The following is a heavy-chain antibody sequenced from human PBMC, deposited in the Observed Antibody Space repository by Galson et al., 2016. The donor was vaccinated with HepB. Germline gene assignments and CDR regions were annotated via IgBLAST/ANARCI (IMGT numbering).Heavy chain of an antibody. J-gene: IGHJ6*02. CDR1: GFTFRTYS. V-gene: IGHV3-21*04. CDR3: ARDGRSEDFNMDV. Sequence: SLRLSCAASGFTFRTYSMNWVRQAPGKGLEWVSVISSSVSYIYYADSVKGRFTISRDNAKNSLYLQMNSLRVEDTAVYYCARDGRSEDFNMDVWGQGTTVIVSS. D-gene: IGHD3-3*01. CDR2: ISSSVSYI.